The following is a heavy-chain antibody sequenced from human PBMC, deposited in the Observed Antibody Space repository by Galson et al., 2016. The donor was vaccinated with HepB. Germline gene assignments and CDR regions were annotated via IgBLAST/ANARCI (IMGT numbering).Heavy chain of an antibody. V-gene: IGHV3-33*01. Sequence: SLRLSCAASGFTFSSYGMHWVRQAPGKGLEWVAVIWSDGSDKYYADSVKGRFTIPRDNSKYTLYLQMNSLRAEDTAVYYCARPGYRLGATYGLDVWGQGTTVTVSS. D-gene: IGHD1-26*01. J-gene: IGHJ6*02. CDR3: ARPGYRLGATYGLDV. CDR1: GFTFSSYG. CDR2: IWSDGSDK.